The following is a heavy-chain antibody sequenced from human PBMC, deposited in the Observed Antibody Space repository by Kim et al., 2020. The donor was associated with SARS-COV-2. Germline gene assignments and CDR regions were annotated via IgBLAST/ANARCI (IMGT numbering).Heavy chain of an antibody. D-gene: IGHD2-15*01. V-gene: IGHV3-9*01. Sequence: DSVKCRFTISRDNAKNTLYLQMNSLRAEDTAVYYCAKDIGATFFLTYVDYWGQGTLVTVSS. CDR3: AKDIGATFFLTYVDY. J-gene: IGHJ4*02.